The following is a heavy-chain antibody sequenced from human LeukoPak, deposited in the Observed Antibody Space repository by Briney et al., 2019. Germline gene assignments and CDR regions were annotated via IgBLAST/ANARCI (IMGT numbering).Heavy chain of an antibody. Sequence: GGSLRLSCAASGFTFSSYAMSWGPQAPGKRLEWVSAIGVSGGSTYYADSGKGRFTISRDNSKNPLYLKMTSRRAEDTAVYYCAKDYGSGTNWFDPWGQGTLVTVSS. D-gene: IGHD3-10*01. J-gene: IGHJ5*02. CDR2: IGVSGGST. CDR3: AKDYGSGTNWFDP. CDR1: GFTFSSYA. V-gene: IGHV3-23*01.